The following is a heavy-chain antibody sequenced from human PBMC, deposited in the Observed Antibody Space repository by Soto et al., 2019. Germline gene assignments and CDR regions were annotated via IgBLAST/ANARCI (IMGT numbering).Heavy chain of an antibody. CDR1: SSYS. CDR3: ARGPGYSGYDSYYYYMDV. CDR2: MNPNSGNT. D-gene: IGHD5-12*01. J-gene: IGHJ6*03. V-gene: IGHV1-8*02. Sequence: SSYSISWLRHETRKGLEWMGWMNPNSGNTGYAQKFQGRVTMTRNTSISTAYMELSSLRSEDTAVYYCARGPGYSGYDSYYYYMDVWGKGTTVTVSS.